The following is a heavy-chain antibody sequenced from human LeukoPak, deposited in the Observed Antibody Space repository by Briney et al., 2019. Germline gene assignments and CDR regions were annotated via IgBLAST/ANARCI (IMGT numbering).Heavy chain of an antibody. V-gene: IGHV4-34*01. CDR1: GGSFSGYY. Sequence: SETLSLTCAVYGGSFSGYYWSWIRQPPGKGLEWIGEINHSGSTNYNPSLKSRVTISVDTSKNQFSLKLSSVTAADTAVYYCASTAYVWGSYRRFENYWDQGTLVTVSS. CDR2: INHSGST. CDR3: ASTAYVWGSYRRFENY. D-gene: IGHD3-16*02. J-gene: IGHJ4*02.